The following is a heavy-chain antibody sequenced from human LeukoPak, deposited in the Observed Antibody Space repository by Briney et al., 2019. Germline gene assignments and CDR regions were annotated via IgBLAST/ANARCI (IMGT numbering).Heavy chain of an antibody. CDR2: SSSGGANT. J-gene: IGHJ3*01. V-gene: IGHV3-23*01. CDR3: GRDPNGDYVGAFEF. Sequence: GGSLRLSCVASGFTYNTYWMSWIRQAPGKGLEWVSASSSGGANTLYADAVKGRFTISRDNSKNTLYLQMDSLRAEDTAVYFCGRDPNGDYVGAFEFWGHGTMVTVSS. CDR1: GFTYNTYW. D-gene: IGHD4-17*01.